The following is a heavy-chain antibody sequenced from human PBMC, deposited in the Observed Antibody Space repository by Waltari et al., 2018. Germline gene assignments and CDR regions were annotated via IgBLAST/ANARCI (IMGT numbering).Heavy chain of an antibody. CDR2: ISSSGSTI. CDR1: GFTFSSYE. CDR3: AREDGYDSSGYNDY. Sequence: EVQLVESGGGLVQPGGSLRLSCAASGFTFSSYEMNWVRQAPGKGLEWVSYISSSGSTIYYADSVKGRFTISRDNAKNSLYLQMNSLRAEDTAVYYCAREDGYDSSGYNDYWGQGTLVTVSS. D-gene: IGHD3-22*01. V-gene: IGHV3-48*03. J-gene: IGHJ4*02.